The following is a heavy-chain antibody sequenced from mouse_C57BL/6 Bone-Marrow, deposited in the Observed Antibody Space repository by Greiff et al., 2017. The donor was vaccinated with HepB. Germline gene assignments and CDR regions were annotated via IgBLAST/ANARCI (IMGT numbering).Heavy chain of an antibody. J-gene: IGHJ1*03. CDR3: TKDYYGSSYWYFDV. CDR2: IDPENGDT. V-gene: IGHV14-4*01. CDR1: GFNIKDDY. D-gene: IGHD1-1*01. Sequence: VQLKQSGAELVRPGASVKLSCTASGFNIKDDYMHWVKQRPEQGLEWIGWIDPENGDTEYASKFQGKATITADTSSNTAYLQLSSLTSEDTAVYYCTKDYYGSSYWYFDVWGTGTTVTVSS.